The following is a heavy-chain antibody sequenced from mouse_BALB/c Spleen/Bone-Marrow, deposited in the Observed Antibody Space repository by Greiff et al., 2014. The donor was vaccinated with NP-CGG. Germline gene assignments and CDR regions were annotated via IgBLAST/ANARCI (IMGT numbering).Heavy chain of an antibody. V-gene: IGHV2-6-7*01. CDR2: IWGDGST. CDR1: GFSLTGYG. Sequence: VKLVESGPGLVAPSQSLSITCTVSGFSLTGYGVSWVRQPPGKGLERLGMIWGDGSTDYNSALKSRLSISKDNSKSQVFLKVNSLQTEDTARYYCARDSFLITRALDYWGQGTSVTVSS. J-gene: IGHJ4*01. CDR3: ARDSFLITRALDY. D-gene: IGHD2-4*01.